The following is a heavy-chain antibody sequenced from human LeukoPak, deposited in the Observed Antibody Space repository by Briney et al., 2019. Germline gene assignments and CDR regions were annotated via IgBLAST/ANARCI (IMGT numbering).Heavy chain of an antibody. Sequence: GASVKVSCKASGYTFTSYYMHWVRQAPGQGLEWMGIINPSGGSTSYAQKFQGRVTMTRDMSTSTVYMELSSLRSEDTAVYYCARAGGSLRGPYAPYFDYWGQGTLVTVSS. CDR1: GYTFTSYY. D-gene: IGHD3-10*01. CDR3: ARAGGSLRGPYAPYFDY. J-gene: IGHJ4*02. CDR2: INPSGGST. V-gene: IGHV1-46*01.